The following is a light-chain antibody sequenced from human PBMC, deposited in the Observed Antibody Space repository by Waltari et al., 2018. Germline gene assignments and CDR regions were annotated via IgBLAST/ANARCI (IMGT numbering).Light chain of an antibody. CDR3: ISYSSSVTYV. Sequence: QSALTQPASVSGSPGQSITISCTGTSSDVGGYNYVSWYQQHPGKAPKLMIYDVSNRPSGVSNRFSVSKSGNTASLTISGLQAEDEADYYCISYSSSVTYVFGSGTKVTVL. CDR1: SSDVGGYNY. J-gene: IGLJ1*01. V-gene: IGLV2-14*03. CDR2: DVS.